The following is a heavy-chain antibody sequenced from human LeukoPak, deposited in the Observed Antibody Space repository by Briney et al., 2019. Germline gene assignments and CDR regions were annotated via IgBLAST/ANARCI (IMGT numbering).Heavy chain of an antibody. V-gene: IGHV4-34*01. J-gene: IGHJ5*02. Sequence: SETLSLTCAVYGGSFSGYYWSWIRQPPGKGLEWIGEINHSGSTNYNPSLKSRVTISVGTSKNQFSLKLSSVTAADTAVYYCARGCMITFGGVIVRGLGRNWFDPWGQGTLVTVSS. CDR2: INHSGST. CDR1: GGSFSGYY. D-gene: IGHD3-16*02. CDR3: ARGCMITFGGVIVRGLGRNWFDP.